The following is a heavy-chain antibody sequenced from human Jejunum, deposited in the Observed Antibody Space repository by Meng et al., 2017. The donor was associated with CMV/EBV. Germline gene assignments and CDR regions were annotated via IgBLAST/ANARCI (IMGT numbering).Heavy chain of an antibody. D-gene: IGHD1-26*01. CDR2: IGSDGRSA. CDR3: ARDVWASFDY. J-gene: IGHJ4*02. V-gene: IGHV3-74*03. Sequence: CGASGFTFSSYWMSWVRQVPGGGLLSVCVIGSDGRSATYADSVKGRFTISRDNAKNTLYLQMNSLRAEDTGVYFCARDVWASFDYWGQGSVVTVSS. CDR1: GFTFSSYW.